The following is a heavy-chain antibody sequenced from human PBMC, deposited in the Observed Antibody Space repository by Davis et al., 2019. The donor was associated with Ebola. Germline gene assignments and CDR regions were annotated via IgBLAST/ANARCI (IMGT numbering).Heavy chain of an antibody. Sequence: ASVKVSCKASGYTFTSYGISCVRQPPGQGLEWMGWISAYNGNTNYAQKLQGRVTMTTDTSTSTAYMELRSLRSDDTAVYYCARAGGTTMVQGVMGYYYGMDVRGQGTTVTVSS. D-gene: IGHD3-10*01. J-gene: IGHJ6*02. CDR3: ARAGGTTMVQGVMGYYYGMDV. V-gene: IGHV1-18*01. CDR1: GYTFTSYG. CDR2: ISAYNGNT.